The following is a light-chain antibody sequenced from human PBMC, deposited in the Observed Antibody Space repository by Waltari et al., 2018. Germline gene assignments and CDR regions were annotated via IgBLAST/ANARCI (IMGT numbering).Light chain of an antibody. Sequence: EIVLTQSPATLSLSPGDRATLSCRARRSVTGNYLSSYQQKPGQAPRLLIYGASNRAAGITDRWSGSGSRTDCTRIISRREPEDVAVYDCQHYDNAPRTFGQGTKVEIK. CDR2: GAS. J-gene: IGKJ1*01. V-gene: IGKV3-20*01. CDR1: RSVTGNY. CDR3: QHYDNAPRT.